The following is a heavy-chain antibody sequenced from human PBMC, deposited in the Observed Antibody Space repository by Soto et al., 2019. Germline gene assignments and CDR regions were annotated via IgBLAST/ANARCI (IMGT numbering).Heavy chain of an antibody. J-gene: IGHJ4*02. V-gene: IGHV1-18*04. CDR1: GYTFTSYY. Sequence: GASVKVSCKASGYTFTSYYMHWVRQAPGQGLEWMGWISAYNGNTNYAQKLQGRVTMTTDTSTSTAYMELRSLRSDDTAVYYCARDRPRGYSGYEGDEYVDYWGQGTLVTVSS. CDR3: ARDRPRGYSGYEGDEYVDY. CDR2: ISAYNGNT. D-gene: IGHD5-12*01.